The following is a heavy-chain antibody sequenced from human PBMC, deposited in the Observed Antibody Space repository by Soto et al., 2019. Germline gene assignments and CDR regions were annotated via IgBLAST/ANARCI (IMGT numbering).Heavy chain of an antibody. D-gene: IGHD2-2*01. J-gene: IGHJ6*02. V-gene: IGHV3-9*01. CDR2: INWNSGSI. CDR3: AKDMGYCSSTSCYRGGGYYYYGMDV. Sequence: PGGSLRLSCAASGFTFDDYAMHWVRQAPGKGLEWVSGINWNSGSIGYADSVKGRFTISRDNAKNSLYLQMNSLRAEDTALYYCAKDMGYCSSTSCYRGGGYYYYGMDVWGQGTTVTVSS. CDR1: GFTFDDYA.